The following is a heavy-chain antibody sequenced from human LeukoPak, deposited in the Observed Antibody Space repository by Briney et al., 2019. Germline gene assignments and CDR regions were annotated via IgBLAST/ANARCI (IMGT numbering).Heavy chain of an antibody. D-gene: IGHD1-26*01. CDR2: IIPILGIA. V-gene: IGHV1-69*02. CDR1: GGTFSSYT. Sequence: GPSVKVSCKASGGTFSSYTISWVRQAPGQGLEWMGRIIPILGIANYAQKFQGRVTTTADKSTSTAYMELSSLRSEDTAVYYCARSLVGAAPGYFDYWGQGTLVTVSS. CDR3: ARSLVGAAPGYFDY. J-gene: IGHJ4*02.